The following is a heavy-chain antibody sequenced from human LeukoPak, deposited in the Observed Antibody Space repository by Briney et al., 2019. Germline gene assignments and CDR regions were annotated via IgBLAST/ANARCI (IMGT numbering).Heavy chain of an antibody. J-gene: IGHJ5*02. CDR3: ARDRARHNNWFDP. V-gene: IGHV4-61*02. Sequence: SETLSLTCTVSGGSISSGIYYWSWIRQPAGKGLEWIGRIYASGSTNYNPSLKSRVTISLDTSKNQFSLKLSSVTAADSAVYYCARDRARHNNWFDPWGQGTLVSVSS. D-gene: IGHD5-24*01. CDR2: IYASGST. CDR1: GGSISSGIYY.